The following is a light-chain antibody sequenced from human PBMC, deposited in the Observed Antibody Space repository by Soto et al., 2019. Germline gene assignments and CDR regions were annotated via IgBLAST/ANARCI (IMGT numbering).Light chain of an antibody. J-gene: IGLJ3*02. CDR3: SSYTSSITLV. V-gene: IGLV2-14*01. CDR1: SSDIGGYNY. Sequence: QSVLTQPASVSGSPGQSITISCTGTSSDIGGYNYVSWYQQHPGKAPKLMISGVSNRPSGVSNRFSGSKSGNTASLTISGLQAEDEADYYCSSYTSSITLVFGGGTKLTVL. CDR2: GVS.